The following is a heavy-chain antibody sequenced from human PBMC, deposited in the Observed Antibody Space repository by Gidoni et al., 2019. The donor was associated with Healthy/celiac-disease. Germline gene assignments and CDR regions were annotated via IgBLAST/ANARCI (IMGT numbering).Heavy chain of an antibody. CDR3: TTDLGDFWSGYYPRFYNWFDP. CDR1: GFTFSNAW. J-gene: IGHJ5*02. Sequence: EVQLVESGGGLVKPGGSLRLSCAASGFTFSNAWMSWVRQAPGKGLGWVGRIKIKTDGGTTDYAAPVKGRFTISRDDSKNTLYLQMNSLKTEDTAVYYCTTDLGDFWSGYYPRFYNWFDPWGQGTLVTVSS. D-gene: IGHD3-3*01. CDR2: IKIKTDGGTT. V-gene: IGHV3-15*01.